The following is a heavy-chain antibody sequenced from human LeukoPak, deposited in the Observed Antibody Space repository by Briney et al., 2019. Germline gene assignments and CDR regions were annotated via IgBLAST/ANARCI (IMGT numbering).Heavy chain of an antibody. CDR2: IKSKTDGGTT. V-gene: IGHV3-15*01. J-gene: IGHJ4*02. D-gene: IGHD5-12*01. CDR1: GFTFTDAW. CDR3: APGGYSGYDHDY. Sequence: KAGGSLRLSCAPSGFTFTDAWMSWVRQAPGKGLEWVGRIKSKTDGGTTDYAAPVKGRFTISRDDSKNTLYLEMSSLKIEDTAVYYCAPGGYSGYDHDYWGQGTLVTVSS.